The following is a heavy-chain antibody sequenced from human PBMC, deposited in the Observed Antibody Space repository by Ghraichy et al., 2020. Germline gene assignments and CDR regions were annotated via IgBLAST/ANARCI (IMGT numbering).Heavy chain of an antibody. CDR1: GFTFSSYG. Sequence: GGSLRLSCVGSGFTFSSYGLNWVRQSPGKGLEWVAYITSSSRNTFYADSVKGRFTISRANAQNSLSLQMNSLRDEDTVVYYCARGSRVVRFYYYDGMDGWGQGTTVTVSS. CDR2: ITSSSRNT. V-gene: IGHV3-48*02. J-gene: IGHJ6*02. D-gene: IGHD4-23*01. CDR3: ARGSRVVRFYYYDGMDG.